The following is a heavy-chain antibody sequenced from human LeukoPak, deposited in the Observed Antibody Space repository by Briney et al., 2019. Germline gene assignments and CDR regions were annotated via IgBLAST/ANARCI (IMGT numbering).Heavy chain of an antibody. CDR3: ARDFRGQWLRRRPSWYFDL. Sequence: GGSLRLSCAASGFTFSNYSMNWVRQAPGKGLEWVSSISSSSSYIYYADSVKGRFTISRDNAKNSLFLQMNSLRAEDTAVYYCARDFRGQWLRRRPSWYFDLWGRGTLVTVSS. D-gene: IGHD6-19*01. J-gene: IGHJ2*01. CDR1: GFTFSNYS. V-gene: IGHV3-21*01. CDR2: ISSSSSYI.